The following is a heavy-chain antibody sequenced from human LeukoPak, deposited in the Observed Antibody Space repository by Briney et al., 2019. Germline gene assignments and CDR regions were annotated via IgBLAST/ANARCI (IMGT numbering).Heavy chain of an antibody. CDR1: RFTFSSYG. V-gene: IGHV3-33*01. Sequence: GRSLRLSCAASRFTFSSYGMHWVRQAPGKGLEWVAVIWYDGSNKYYADSVEGRFTISRDNSKNTLYLQMNSLRAEDTAVYYCARKFRLSGAYYYYYMDVWGKGTTVTVSS. CDR3: ARKFRLSGAYYYYYMDV. CDR2: IWYDGSNK. D-gene: IGHD6-19*01. J-gene: IGHJ6*03.